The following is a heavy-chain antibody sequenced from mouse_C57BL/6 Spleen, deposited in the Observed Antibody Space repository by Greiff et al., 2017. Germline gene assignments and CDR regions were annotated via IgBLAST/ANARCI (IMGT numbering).Heavy chain of an antibody. J-gene: IGHJ2*01. V-gene: IGHV1-80*01. Sequence: QVQLQQSGAELVKPGASVKISCKASGYAFSSYWMNWVKQRPGKGLEWIGQIYPGDGDTNYNGKFKGKATLTADKSSSTAYMQLSSLTSEDSAVYFCARVVAEYYCDDWGQGTTRTVAS. CDR2: IYPGDGDT. D-gene: IGHD1-1*01. CDR3: ARVVAEYYCDD. CDR1: GYAFSSYW.